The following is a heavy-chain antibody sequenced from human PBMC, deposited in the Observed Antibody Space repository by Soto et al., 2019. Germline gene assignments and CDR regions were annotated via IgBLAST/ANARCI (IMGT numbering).Heavy chain of an antibody. CDR3: ARCSGGNCYSGFDY. D-gene: IGHD2-15*01. J-gene: IGHJ4*02. V-gene: IGHV1-24*01. Sequence: ASVKVSCKVSGYTLTELSMHWVRQAPGKGLEWMGGFDPEDGETIYAQKFQGRVTMTEDTSADTAYMELSSLRSEDTAVYYCARCSGGNCYSGFDYWGQGTLVTVSS. CDR2: FDPEDGET. CDR1: GYTLTELS.